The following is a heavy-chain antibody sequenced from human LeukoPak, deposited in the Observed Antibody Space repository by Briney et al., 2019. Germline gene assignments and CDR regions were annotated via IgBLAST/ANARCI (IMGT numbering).Heavy chain of an antibody. J-gene: IGHJ4*02. CDR2: INPDTGGT. Sequence: ASVKVSCKASGYSFIGYYMHWVRQAPGQGLEWMGWINPDTGGTNHAQNFQGRVTMTRDTFISTAYMELSGPTSDDTAVYYCARARYTNNLEYWGQGTLVTVSS. D-gene: IGHD1-14*01. V-gene: IGHV1-2*02. CDR3: ARARYTNNLEY. CDR1: GYSFIGYY.